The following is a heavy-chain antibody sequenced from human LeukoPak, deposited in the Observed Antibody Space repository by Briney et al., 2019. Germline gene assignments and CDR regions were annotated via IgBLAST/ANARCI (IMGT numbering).Heavy chain of an antibody. CDR2: IIPIFGTA. CDR1: GGTFSSYA. J-gene: IGHJ4*02. CDR3: ARVPYDSSGYYRVPHFDY. Sequence: GASVKVSCKASGGTFSSYAISWVRQAPGQGLEWMGGIIPIFGTANYAQKFQGRVTITADESTSTAYMELSSLRSEDTAVYYCARVPYDSSGYYRVPHFDYWGQGTLVTVSS. D-gene: IGHD3-22*01. V-gene: IGHV1-69*13.